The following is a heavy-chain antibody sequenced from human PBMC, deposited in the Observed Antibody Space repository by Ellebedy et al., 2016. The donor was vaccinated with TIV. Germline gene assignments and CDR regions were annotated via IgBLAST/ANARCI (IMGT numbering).Heavy chain of an antibody. CDR1: GFTVSGNY. J-gene: IGHJ4*02. CDR3: ARVDLGLAFDY. CDR2: IYSSGIT. D-gene: IGHD3/OR15-3a*01. V-gene: IGHV3-53*01. Sequence: GGSLRLSCAVSGFTVSGNYMSWVRQAPGRGLEWVSFIYSSGITYYADSVKGRFTISRDISKNTVYLQMNSLRAEDTAVYYCARVDLGLAFDYWGRGTLVTVSS.